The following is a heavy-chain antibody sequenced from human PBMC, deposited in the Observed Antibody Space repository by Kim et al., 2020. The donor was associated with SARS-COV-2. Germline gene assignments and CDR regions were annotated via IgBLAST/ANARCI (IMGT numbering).Heavy chain of an antibody. V-gene: IGHV4-34*01. CDR3: ARGGYSYGYERY. CDR2: INHSGST. J-gene: IGHJ4*02. CDR1: GGSFSGYY. Sequence: PSETLSLTCAVYGGSFSGYYWSWIRQPPGKGLEWIGEINHSGSTNYNPSLKSRVTISVDTSKNQFSLKLSSVTAADTAVYYCARGGYSYGYERYWGQGTLVTVSS. D-gene: IGHD5-18*01.